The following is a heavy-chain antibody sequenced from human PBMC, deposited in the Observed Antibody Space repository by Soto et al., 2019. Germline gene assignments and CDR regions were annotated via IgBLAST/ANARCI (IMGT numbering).Heavy chain of an antibody. J-gene: IGHJ4*02. D-gene: IGHD6-6*01. Sequence: PGGSLRLSCAASGFTFSNFAMSWVRQAPGKGLEWVSVISGGGGTTYYADSVKGRFTISRDNSKNTLYLQMDSLRAEDTTLYYCAKAMSTPSRPRHYFDYWGQGTLVTVSS. V-gene: IGHV3-23*01. CDR2: ISGGGGTT. CDR1: GFTFSNFA. CDR3: AKAMSTPSRPRHYFDY.